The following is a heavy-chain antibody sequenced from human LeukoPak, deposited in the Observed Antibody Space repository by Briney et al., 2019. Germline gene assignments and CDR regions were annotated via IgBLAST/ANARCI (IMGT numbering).Heavy chain of an antibody. D-gene: IGHD6-13*01. CDR2: SSSNSSYI. V-gene: IGHV3-21*01. CDR3: AKDTTAWYGFDY. CDR1: VFTFSRFS. Sequence: PGTSLRLSCAASVFTFSRFSMNWVRQAPGKGLEWVSSSSSNSSYIYYADSLKGRFTISKDNDKNSLYLQMNSLRAEDTAVYYRAKDTTAWYGFDYWGQGTLVTVSS. J-gene: IGHJ4*02.